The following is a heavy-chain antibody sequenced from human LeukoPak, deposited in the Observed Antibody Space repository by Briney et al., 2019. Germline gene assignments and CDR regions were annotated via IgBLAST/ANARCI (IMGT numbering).Heavy chain of an antibody. CDR1: GFTVSSNY. CDR2: VYSGDST. D-gene: IGHD1-26*01. CDR3: ARSIVGATYYFDY. Sequence: PGGSLRLSCAASGFTVSSNYMSWVRQAPGKGLEWVSVVYSGDSTYYADSVKGRFTISRDNSKNTLSLQMNSLRAEDTAVYYCARSIVGATYYFDYWGQRTLVTVSS. J-gene: IGHJ4*02. V-gene: IGHV3-53*01.